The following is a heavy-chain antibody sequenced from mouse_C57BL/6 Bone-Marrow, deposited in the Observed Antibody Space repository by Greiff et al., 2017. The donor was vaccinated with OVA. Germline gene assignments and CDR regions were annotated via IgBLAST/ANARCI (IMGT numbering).Heavy chain of an antibody. Sequence: VQLQQSGAELARPGASVKLSCKASGYTFTSYGISWVKQRTGQGLEWIGEIYPRSGNTYYHEKFKGQATLTADKSSSTAYMELRSLTSEDAAVYFCAGGYYGCSDGFAYWGQGTLVTVSA. CDR2: IYPRSGNT. CDR1: GYTFTSYG. CDR3: AGGYYGCSDGFAY. J-gene: IGHJ3*01. D-gene: IGHD1-1*01. V-gene: IGHV1-81*01.